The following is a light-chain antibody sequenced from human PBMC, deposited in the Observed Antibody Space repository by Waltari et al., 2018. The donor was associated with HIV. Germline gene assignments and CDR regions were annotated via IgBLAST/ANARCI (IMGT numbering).Light chain of an antibody. Sequence: DIRMTQSPSSLSASVGDRVTITCRATQDIGDSLAWYQQRRGQGPKLLIYRASTLHSGVPSRFTGSGSGTYFTLSITSLQPEDVATYFCQKYNNAPHTFGQGTKVEI. CDR3: QKYNNAPHT. V-gene: IGKV1-27*01. CDR2: RAS. J-gene: IGKJ1*01. CDR1: QDIGDS.